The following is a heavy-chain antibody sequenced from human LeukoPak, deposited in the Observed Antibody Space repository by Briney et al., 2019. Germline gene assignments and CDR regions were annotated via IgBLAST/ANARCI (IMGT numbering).Heavy chain of an antibody. J-gene: IGHJ6*02. CDR2: ISAYNGNT. CDR3: ARVLVVTHYYYGMDV. Sequence: ASVKVSCKASGYTFTSYGISWVRQAPGQGLEWMGWISAYNGNTNYAQKLQGRVTMTTDTSTSTAYMELRSLRSDDTAVYYCARVLVVTHYYYGMDVWGQGTPVTVSS. CDR1: GYTFTSYG. V-gene: IGHV1-18*01. D-gene: IGHD4-23*01.